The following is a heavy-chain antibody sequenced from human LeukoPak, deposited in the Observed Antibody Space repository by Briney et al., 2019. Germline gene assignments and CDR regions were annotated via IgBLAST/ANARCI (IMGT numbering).Heavy chain of an antibody. CDR1: GFTFSSYA. J-gene: IGHJ4*02. D-gene: IGHD4-17*01. CDR3: ATTRTVTPVPFDH. Sequence: GGSLRPSCAASGFTFSSYAMSWVRQAPGKGLEWVSAISGSGGSTHYADSVKGRLTISRDNSKNTLYLQMNSVRADDTAVYYCATTRTVTPVPFDHWGQGTLVTVSS. V-gene: IGHV3-23*01. CDR2: ISGSGGST.